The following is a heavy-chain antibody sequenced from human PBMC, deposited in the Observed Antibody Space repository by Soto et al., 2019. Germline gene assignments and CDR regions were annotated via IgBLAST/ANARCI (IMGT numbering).Heavy chain of an antibody. Sequence: GESLKISCKGSGYSFTSYWIGWVRQMPGKGLEWMGIIYPGDSDTRYSPSFQGQVTISADKSISTAYLQWSSLKASDTAMYYCARLHGYCTNGVCYSYYGMDVWGQGTTVTVSS. CDR1: GYSFTSYW. J-gene: IGHJ6*02. CDR2: IYPGDSDT. D-gene: IGHD2-8*01. CDR3: ARLHGYCTNGVCYSYYGMDV. V-gene: IGHV5-51*01.